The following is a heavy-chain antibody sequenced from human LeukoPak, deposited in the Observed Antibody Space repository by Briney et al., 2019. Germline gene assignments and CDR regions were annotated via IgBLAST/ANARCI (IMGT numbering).Heavy chain of an antibody. J-gene: IGHJ6*02. CDR2: IKHDGSEK. CDR1: GFTFSSYW. CDR3: ARTPGSNYYYYYGMDV. V-gene: IGHV3-7*01. Sequence: QSGGSLRLSCAASGFTFSSYWMSWVRQAPGKGLEWVANIKHDGSEKYYVDSVKGRFTISRDNSKNTLYLQMNSLRAEDTAVYYCARTPGSNYYYYYGMDVWGQGTTVTVSS.